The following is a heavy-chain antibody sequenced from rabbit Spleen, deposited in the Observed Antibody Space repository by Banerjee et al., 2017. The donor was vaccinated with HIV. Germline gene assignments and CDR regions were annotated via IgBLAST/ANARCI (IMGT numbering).Heavy chain of an antibody. J-gene: IGHJ4*01. CDR1: GVSFNNKYD. Sequence: QEQLEESGGGLVKPGGSLTLTCTASGVSFNNKYDMCWVRQAPGKGLEWIGCINTGNGNSYYACGGWGRCRITMSTSSTATVPLNSMRAAAAATDFCSREDDSYTSIGEYFDLWGPGTLVTVS. D-gene: IGHD6-1*01. CDR2: INTGNGNS. V-gene: IGHV1S45*01. CDR3: SREDDSYTSIGEYFDL.